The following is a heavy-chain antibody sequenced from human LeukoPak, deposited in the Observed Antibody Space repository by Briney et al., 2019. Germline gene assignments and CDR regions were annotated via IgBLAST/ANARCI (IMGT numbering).Heavy chain of an antibody. V-gene: IGHV3-73*01. J-gene: IGHJ3*02. CDR3: TRVWDTSGCYSDAFDI. Sequence: PGGSLRLSCAASGFTFSGSAMHWVRQASGKGLEWVGRIRSRANNYATAYAASVKGRVTISRDDSKNTAYLQMNSLRTEDTAVYYCTRVWDTSGCYSDAFDIWVQGTLVTVSS. D-gene: IGHD6-19*01. CDR1: GFTFSGSA. CDR2: IRSRANNYAT.